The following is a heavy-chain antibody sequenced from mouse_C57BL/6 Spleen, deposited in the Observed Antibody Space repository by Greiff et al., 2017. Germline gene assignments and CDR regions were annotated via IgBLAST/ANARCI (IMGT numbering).Heavy chain of an antibody. Sequence: EVHLVESGGGLVKPGGSLKLSCAASGFTFSSYAMSWVRQTPEKRLEWVATISDGGSYTSYPANVKGRFTISRDNAQNNLYLQMSHLKSADTAMYYCARGNYYGSSYYFDYWGQGTTLTVSS. CDR1: GFTFSSYA. CDR2: ISDGGSYT. CDR3: ARGNYYGSSYYFDY. V-gene: IGHV5-4*01. D-gene: IGHD1-1*01. J-gene: IGHJ2*01.